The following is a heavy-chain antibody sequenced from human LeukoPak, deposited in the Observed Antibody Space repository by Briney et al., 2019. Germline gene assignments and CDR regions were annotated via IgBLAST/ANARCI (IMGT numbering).Heavy chain of an antibody. J-gene: IGHJ6*03. V-gene: IGHV3-74*01. CDR3: ARGHFGPSGYYFYMDV. Sequence: GGSLRLSCTASGFTFGDYAMSWFRQAPGKGLVWVSRINTDASSTIFADSVKGRFTISRDNAKNTLYLQMNSLRAEDTAVYYCARGHFGPSGYYFYMDVWGKGTTVTVSS. CDR1: GFTFGDYA. CDR2: INTDASST. D-gene: IGHD2/OR15-2a*01.